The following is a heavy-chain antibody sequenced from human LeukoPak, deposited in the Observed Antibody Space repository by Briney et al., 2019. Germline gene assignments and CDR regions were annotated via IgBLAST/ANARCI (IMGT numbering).Heavy chain of an antibody. Sequence: GGSLRLSCAASGFTVSSNYMNWVRQAPGKGLEWVSSISGGGGSTNSADSVRGRFTISRDNSKNTLYLQMNRLRAEDTAVYYCAKSSYYDSSGYYREYYFDHWGQGTLVTVSS. CDR1: GFTVSSNY. V-gene: IGHV3-23*01. J-gene: IGHJ4*02. D-gene: IGHD3-22*01. CDR2: ISGGGGST. CDR3: AKSSYYDSSGYYREYYFDH.